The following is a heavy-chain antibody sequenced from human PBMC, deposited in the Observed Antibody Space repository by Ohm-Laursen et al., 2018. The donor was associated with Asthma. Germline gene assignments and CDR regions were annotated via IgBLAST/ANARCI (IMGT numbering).Heavy chain of an antibody. CDR2: IYHSGST. CDR1: GGSISSGGYS. Sequence: TLSLTCAVSGGSISSGGYSWSWIRQPPGKGLEWIGYIYHSGSTYYNPSLKSRVTISVDRSKNQFSLKLSSVTAADTAVYYCARLPYDSSGYFDYWGQGTLVTVSS. CDR3: ARLPYDSSGYFDY. J-gene: IGHJ4*02. D-gene: IGHD3-22*01. V-gene: IGHV4-30-2*01.